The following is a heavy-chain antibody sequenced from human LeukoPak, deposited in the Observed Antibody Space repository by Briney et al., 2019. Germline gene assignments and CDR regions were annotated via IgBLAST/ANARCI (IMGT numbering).Heavy chain of an antibody. CDR2: VSDSGDST. Sequence: GGSLRLSCAASGFTFSSYAMSWVRQAPGKGLEWVSAVSDSGDSTYYADSVKGRFTISRDNSKNTLYLQTNSLRAEDTAVYSCAKAIWAVAGTGYFDYWGQGTLVTVSS. D-gene: IGHD6-19*01. V-gene: IGHV3-23*01. CDR3: AKAIWAVAGTGYFDY. CDR1: GFTFSSYA. J-gene: IGHJ4*02.